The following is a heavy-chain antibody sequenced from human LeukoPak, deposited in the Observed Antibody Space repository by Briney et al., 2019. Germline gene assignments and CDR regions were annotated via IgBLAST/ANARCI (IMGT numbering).Heavy chain of an antibody. Sequence: GGSLRLSCAASGFTFSNYEVNWVRQAPGKGLEWVSYISSSGSTIYYADSVKGRFTISRDNAKNPLYLQMNSLRAEDTAVYYCARRAGAYSHPYDYWGQGTLVTVSS. CDR3: ARRAGAYSHPYDY. V-gene: IGHV3-48*03. D-gene: IGHD4/OR15-4a*01. CDR2: ISSSGSTI. CDR1: GFTFSNYE. J-gene: IGHJ4*02.